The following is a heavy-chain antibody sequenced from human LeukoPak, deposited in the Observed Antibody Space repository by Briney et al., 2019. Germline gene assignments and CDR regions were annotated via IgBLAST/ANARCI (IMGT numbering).Heavy chain of an antibody. CDR3: ARALYYYDSSGYGPGFDY. CDR2: ISYDGINK. J-gene: IGHJ4*02. Sequence: GRSLRLSCAVSGFTFSSYAMHWVRQAPGKGLEWEAVISYDGINKYYADSVKGRFTISRDNSKNTLYLQMNSLRAEDTAVYYCARALYYYDSSGYGPGFDYWGQGTLVTVSS. D-gene: IGHD3-22*01. V-gene: IGHV3-30-3*01. CDR1: GFTFSSYA.